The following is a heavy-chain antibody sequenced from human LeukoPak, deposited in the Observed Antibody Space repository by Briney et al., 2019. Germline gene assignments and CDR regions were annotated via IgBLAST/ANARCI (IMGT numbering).Heavy chain of an antibody. J-gene: IGHJ4*02. Sequence: SVKVSCKASGGTFSSYAISWVRQAPGQGLEWMGGIIPIFGTANYAQKFQGRVTITTDESTSTAYMELSSLRSEDTAVYYCARATMVRGVIFYLDYWGQGTLVTVSS. CDR3: ARATMVRGVIFYLDY. D-gene: IGHD3-10*01. CDR1: GGTFSSYA. V-gene: IGHV1-69*05. CDR2: IIPIFGTA.